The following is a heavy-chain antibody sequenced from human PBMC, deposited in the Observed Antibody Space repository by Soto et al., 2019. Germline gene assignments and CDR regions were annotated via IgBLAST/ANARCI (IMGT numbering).Heavy chain of an antibody. J-gene: IGHJ5*02. CDR3: ARSPRADLGYCSSTSCYLSWFDP. Sequence: GGSLRLSCAGSGFTFSSHAMSWVRQAPGKGLEWVSAIRGSGANTYYADSVKGQFTISRDNSQNSLYLQMNSLRAEDTDVYYCARSPRADLGYCSSTSCYLSWFDPWGQGTLVTVSS. V-gene: IGHV3-23*01. D-gene: IGHD2-2*01. CDR1: GFTFSSHA. CDR2: IRGSGANT.